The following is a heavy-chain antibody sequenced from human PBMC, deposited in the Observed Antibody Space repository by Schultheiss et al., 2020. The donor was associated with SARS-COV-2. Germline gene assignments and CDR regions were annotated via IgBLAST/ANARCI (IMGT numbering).Heavy chain of an antibody. CDR2: IYYSGRT. D-gene: IGHD1-7*01. Sequence: SETLSLTCTVSGGSVSSGSFYWSWIQQPPGKGLEWIGNIYYSGRTTYNPSLKSRVTLSLDTSQNQFSLRLSSVTAADTAVYYCARVDDWNYRYYFDYWGQGTLVTVSS. V-gene: IGHV4-61*01. CDR3: ARVDDWNYRYYFDY. J-gene: IGHJ4*02. CDR1: GGSVSSGSFY.